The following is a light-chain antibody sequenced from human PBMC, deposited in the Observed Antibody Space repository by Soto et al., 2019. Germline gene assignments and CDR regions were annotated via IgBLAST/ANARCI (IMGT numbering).Light chain of an antibody. CDR1: SSNLGAPYDF. V-gene: IGLV2-8*01. J-gene: IGLJ1*01. Sequence: QSALTQPPSVSGAPGQRVIISCSGSSSNLGAPYDFVSWYQHHPGKAPRLIIYEVVQRPSGVPDRFSGSKSGNTASLTVSGLQAADEADYFCKSYAGSNTYVFGSGTKVTVL. CDR3: KSYAGSNTYV. CDR2: EVV.